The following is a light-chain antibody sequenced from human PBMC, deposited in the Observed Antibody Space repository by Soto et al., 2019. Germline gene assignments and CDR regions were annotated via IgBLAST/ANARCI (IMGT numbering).Light chain of an antibody. Sequence: IVRTQSPATLSVSPGERATLSCRASQSVSRNLAWYQQKPGQAPRLLIYGASTRATGIPARFSGSGSGTEFTLTISSLQSEDFAVYYCQQYNNRPQTFGQGTRLEIK. V-gene: IGKV3-15*01. CDR2: GAS. J-gene: IGKJ5*01. CDR1: QSVSRN. CDR3: QQYNNRPQT.